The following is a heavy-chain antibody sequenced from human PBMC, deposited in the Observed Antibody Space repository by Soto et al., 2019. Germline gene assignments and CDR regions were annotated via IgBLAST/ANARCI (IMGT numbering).Heavy chain of an antibody. V-gene: IGHV1-18*01. J-gene: IGHJ4*02. CDR1: GYTFTTYG. CDR3: ARDHTSSGWFGGHDY. Sequence: QVQLVQSGTEVKRPGASVKVACKASGYTFTTYGISWVRQAPGQGLEWMGWISAYRGNTNFAQKLQGRVTMTTDTSTTTAYMELRGLRSDDTAVYYCARDHTSSGWFGGHDYWGQGTLVNVSS. D-gene: IGHD6-19*01. CDR2: ISAYRGNT.